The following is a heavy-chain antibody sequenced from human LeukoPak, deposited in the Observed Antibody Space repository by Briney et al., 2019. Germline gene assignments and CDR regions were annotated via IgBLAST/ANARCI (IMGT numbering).Heavy chain of an antibody. Sequence: ASVTVSCTASGYTFTSYDINWVRQATGQGLEWMGWMNPNSGNTGYAQKFQGRVTMTRNTSISTAYMELSSLRSEDTAVYYCARGGRSGWYAYYYGMDVWGQGTTVTVSS. CDR3: ARGGRSGWYAYYYGMDV. V-gene: IGHV1-8*01. CDR2: MNPNSGNT. J-gene: IGHJ6*02. CDR1: GYTFTSYD. D-gene: IGHD6-19*01.